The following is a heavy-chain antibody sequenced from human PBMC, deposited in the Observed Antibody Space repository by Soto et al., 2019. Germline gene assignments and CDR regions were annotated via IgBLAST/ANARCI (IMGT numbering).Heavy chain of an antibody. Sequence: QVQLQEPGPGLLKPSQTLSLTCTVSGGSINSGGYYWSWIRQLPGKGLDYIGYISYSGDTYYNPSLRHRTTVSLDTSKNQFSLELSSVTAADTAVYFCARVIPWFGVTYLDYWAQGTLVTVAS. CDR1: GGSINSGGYY. CDR3: ARVIPWFGVTYLDY. J-gene: IGHJ4*02. D-gene: IGHD3-10*01. V-gene: IGHV4-31*03. CDR2: ISYSGDT.